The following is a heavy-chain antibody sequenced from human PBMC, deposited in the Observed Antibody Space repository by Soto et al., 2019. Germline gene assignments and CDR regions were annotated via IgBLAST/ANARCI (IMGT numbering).Heavy chain of an antibody. CDR2: IYYSGST. Sequence: PSETLSLTCTVSGGSISSYYWSWIRQPPGKGLEWIGYIYYSGSTNYNPSLKSRVTISVDTSKNQFSLKLSSVTAADTAVYYCARQKLLWFGDIKGPFDYWGQGTLVTVS. D-gene: IGHD3-10*01. J-gene: IGHJ4*02. CDR1: GGSISSYY. V-gene: IGHV4-59*08. CDR3: ARQKLLWFGDIKGPFDY.